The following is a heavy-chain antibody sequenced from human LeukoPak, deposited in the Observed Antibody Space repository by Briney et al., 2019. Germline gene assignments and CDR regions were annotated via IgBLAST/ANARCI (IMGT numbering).Heavy chain of an antibody. CDR1: EFTVSRNY. Sequence: GGSLRLSCTASEFTVSRNYMLWVRQAPGKGLEWVSLIFSNGDTHYADSVEGRFTISRDTSKNTVSLQMNSLRVEDTAMYYCTRDQMNYWGQGTLVTVSS. V-gene: IGHV3-53*01. CDR3: TRDQMNY. D-gene: IGHD5-24*01. CDR2: IFSNGDT. J-gene: IGHJ4*02.